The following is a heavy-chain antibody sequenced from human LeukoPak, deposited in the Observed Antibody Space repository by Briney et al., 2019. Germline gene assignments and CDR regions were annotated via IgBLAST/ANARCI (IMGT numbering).Heavy chain of an antibody. J-gene: IGHJ4*02. V-gene: IGHV2-70*04. D-gene: IGHD1-26*01. CDR3: ARLATHSGSDVLDY. CDR1: GFSLSISGMR. CDR2: IDWDDDK. Sequence: ESGPALVKPTQTLTLTCTFSGFSLSISGMRVSWIRQPPGKALEWLARIDWDDDKFYSTSLKTRLTISKDTSKDQVVLTMTSMDPVDTATYYCARLATHSGSDVLDYWGQGILVTVSS.